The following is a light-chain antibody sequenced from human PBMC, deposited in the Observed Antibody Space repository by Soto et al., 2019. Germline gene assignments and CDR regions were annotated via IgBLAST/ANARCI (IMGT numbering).Light chain of an antibody. CDR2: EVS. J-gene: IGLJ2*01. CDR1: SSDIGGYNY. Sequence: QSALTQSASVSGSPGQSITISCTGTSSDIGGYNYVSWYQQHPDKAPKLMIFEVSNRPSGVSNSFSGSKSGNTASLTISGLLPEDEADYYCSSYTTSSTVAFGGGTKLTVL. CDR3: SSYTTSSTVA. V-gene: IGLV2-14*01.